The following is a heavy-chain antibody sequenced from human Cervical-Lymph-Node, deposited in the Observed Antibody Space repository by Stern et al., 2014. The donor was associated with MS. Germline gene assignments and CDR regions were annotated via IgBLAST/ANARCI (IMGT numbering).Heavy chain of an antibody. CDR3: ARLERSYGGDY. CDR2: IYFAGNP. V-gene: IGHV4-39*01. CDR1: GGSISTNSYF. J-gene: IGHJ4*02. Sequence: QLQLQESGPGLVKPSATLSLTCTVTGGSISTNSYFWGWIRQTPGRGLEWIGSIYFAGNPFYNPSFETRVPMSVDTSKNQFSRRLTSVTAADTAVYYCARLERSYGGDYWGQGIQVTVSS. D-gene: IGHD5-18*01.